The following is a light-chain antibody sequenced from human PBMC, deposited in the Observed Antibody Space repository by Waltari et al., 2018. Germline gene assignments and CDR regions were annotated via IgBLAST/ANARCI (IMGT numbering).Light chain of an antibody. CDR3: QQLKSYPIT. J-gene: IGKJ4*01. Sequence: TQLTQSPSSLAASVGDRVTISCRTSQVILGYLAWYQQKPGTAPKLLIYAASTLQSGVPSRFSGSGSGMDFNITISNLQPEDFATYYCQQLKSYPITFGGGTKVEIK. CDR1: QVILGY. CDR2: AAS. V-gene: IGKV1-9*01.